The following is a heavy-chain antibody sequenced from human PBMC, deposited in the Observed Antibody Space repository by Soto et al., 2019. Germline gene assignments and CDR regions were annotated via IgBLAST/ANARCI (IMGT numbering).Heavy chain of an antibody. CDR3: AKAGIMITFGGVIPARC. J-gene: IGHJ4*02. CDR1: GFTFSSYA. Sequence: VEFLSLSCAASGFTFSSYAMSWVRQAPGRGLEWVSAISGSGGSTYYADSVKGRFTISRDNSRNTLYLQMNSLRAEDTAVYYCAKAGIMITFGGVIPARCWGQGTLVTVSS. D-gene: IGHD3-16*02. V-gene: IGHV3-23*01. CDR2: ISGSGGST.